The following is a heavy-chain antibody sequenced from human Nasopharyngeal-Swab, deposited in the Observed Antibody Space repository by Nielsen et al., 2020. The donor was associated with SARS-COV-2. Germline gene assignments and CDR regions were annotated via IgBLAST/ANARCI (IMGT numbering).Heavy chain of an antibody. CDR2: ISYDGSNK. CDR1: GFTFSSYA. D-gene: IGHD6-25*01. CDR3: ALDPRSGGY. Sequence: GGSLRLSCAASGFTFSSYAMHWVRQAPGKGLEWVAVISYDGSNKYYADSVKGRFTISRDNSKNTLYLQMNSLRAEDTAVYYCALDPRSGGYWGQGTLDTVSS. V-gene: IGHV3-30*04. J-gene: IGHJ4*02.